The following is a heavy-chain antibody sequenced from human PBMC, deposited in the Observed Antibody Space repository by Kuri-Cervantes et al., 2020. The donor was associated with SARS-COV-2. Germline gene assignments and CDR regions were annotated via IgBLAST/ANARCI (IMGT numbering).Heavy chain of an antibody. D-gene: IGHD1-26*01. J-gene: IGHJ4*02. Sequence: SETLSLTRTVSGGSISTYYWSWIRQPPGKGLEWIGYLYYSGSTNYNPSLKSRVTISLDTSKNQFSLKLSSATAADTAVYYCATGSYYVAYDYWGQGTLVTVSS. CDR1: GGSISTYY. CDR3: ATGSYYVAYDY. V-gene: IGHV4-59*01. CDR2: LYYSGST.